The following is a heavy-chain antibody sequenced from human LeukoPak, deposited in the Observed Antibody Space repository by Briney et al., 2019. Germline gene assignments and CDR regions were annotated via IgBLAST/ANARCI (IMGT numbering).Heavy chain of an antibody. CDR3: ARVGYTGTWYSSPPFDY. D-gene: IGHD6-13*01. CDR2: IYGAGNT. Sequence: GGSLRLSCAASGFTVSSNYMSWVRQAPGKGLEWVSIIYGAGNTNYVDSVKGRFTISRDNSKNTLYLQMNSLRVEDTAVYYCARVGYTGTWYSSPPFDYWGQGTLVTVSS. J-gene: IGHJ4*02. CDR1: GFTVSSNY. V-gene: IGHV3-66*01.